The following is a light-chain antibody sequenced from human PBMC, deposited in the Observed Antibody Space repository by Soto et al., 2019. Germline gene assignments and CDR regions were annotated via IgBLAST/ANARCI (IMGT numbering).Light chain of an antibody. CDR3: QQYNDWPWT. V-gene: IGKV3-15*01. Sequence: EIVMTQSPATLSVSPGEGAPLACRASQSVSSNLAWYQQKPGQVSRLLIFDASPREPGIPARFSGSGAETEFTLTISGLQSEDVEVYYCQQYNDWPWTFGQGTKVDI. CDR1: QSVSSN. J-gene: IGKJ1*01. CDR2: DAS.